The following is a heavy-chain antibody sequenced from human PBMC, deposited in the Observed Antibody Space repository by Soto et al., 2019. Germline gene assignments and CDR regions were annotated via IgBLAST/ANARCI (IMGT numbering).Heavy chain of an antibody. V-gene: IGHV4-59*01. J-gene: IGHJ4*02. CDR1: GGSISSYY. Sequence: SETLSLTCTVSGGSISSYYWSWIRQPPGKGLEWIGYIYYSGSTNYNPSLKSRVTISVDTSKNQFSLKLSSVTAADTAVYYCARRAPSSGWYWDYFDYWGQGTLVTVSS. D-gene: IGHD6-19*01. CDR2: IYYSGST. CDR3: ARRAPSSGWYWDYFDY.